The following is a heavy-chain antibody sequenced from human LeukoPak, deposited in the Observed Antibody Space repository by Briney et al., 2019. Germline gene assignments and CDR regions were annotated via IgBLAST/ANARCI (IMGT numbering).Heavy chain of an antibody. V-gene: IGHV4-59*02. CDR2: IHYSGST. CDR1: GGSVSGYY. CDR3: ARGSIAAAGSDNSAY. J-gene: IGHJ4*02. D-gene: IGHD6-13*01. Sequence: SETLSLTCTGSGGSVSGYYWSWIRQPPGKGLEWIGYIHYSGSTSYNPSLKSRVTLSVDTPEDQLSLQLSSVRPADTAVYYCARGSIAAAGSDNSAYWGQGTLVSVSS.